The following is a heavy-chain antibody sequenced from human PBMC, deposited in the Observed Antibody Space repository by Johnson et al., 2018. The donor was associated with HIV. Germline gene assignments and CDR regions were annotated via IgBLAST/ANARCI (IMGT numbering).Heavy chain of an antibody. CDR1: GFTFSDYY. CDR3: ARDLRIYSSSTIRGDAFDI. CDR2: ITSSGTTI. J-gene: IGHJ3*02. D-gene: IGHD6-13*01. Sequence: QEQLVESGGGVVQPGRSLRLSCVASGFTFSDYYMSWIRQAPGKGLEWVSYITSSGTTIYHVDSVKGRFTISRDNSKNTLYLQMNSLRAEDTAVYYCARDLRIYSSSTIRGDAFDIWDQGTMVTVSS. V-gene: IGHV3-11*04.